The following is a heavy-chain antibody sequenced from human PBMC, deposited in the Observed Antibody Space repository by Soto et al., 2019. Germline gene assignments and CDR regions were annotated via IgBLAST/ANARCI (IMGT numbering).Heavy chain of an antibody. J-gene: IGHJ4*02. CDR1: GFTFSSYA. Sequence: QVQLVESGGGVVQPGRSLRLSCAASGFTFSSYAMHWVRQAPGKGLEWVAVISYDGSNKYYADSVKGRFTISRDNSKNTLYLQMNSLRAEDTAVYYCARGYSSSPDWGQGTLVTVSS. D-gene: IGHD6-6*01. V-gene: IGHV3-30-3*01. CDR2: ISYDGSNK. CDR3: ARGYSSSPD.